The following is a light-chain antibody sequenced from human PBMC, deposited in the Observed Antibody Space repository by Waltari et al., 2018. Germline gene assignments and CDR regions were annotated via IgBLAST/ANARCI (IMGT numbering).Light chain of an antibody. CDR3: QQYYSYPWT. V-gene: IGKV1-8*01. Sequence: AIRMTQSPSSLSASTGDRVTITCRASQGISSYLAWYQQKPGKAPKLLIYAASTLQSGCPSRFSGSGSGTDFTLTISCLQSEDFATYYCQQYYSYPWTFGQGTKVEIK. CDR2: AAS. CDR1: QGISSY. J-gene: IGKJ1*01.